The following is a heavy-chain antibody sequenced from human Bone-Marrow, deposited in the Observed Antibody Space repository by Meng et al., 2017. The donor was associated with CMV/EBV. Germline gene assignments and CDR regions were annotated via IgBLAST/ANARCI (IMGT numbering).Heavy chain of an antibody. CDR3: ARDGHYDILTGYNWFDP. D-gene: IGHD3-9*01. CDR2: IYHSGST. V-gene: IGHV4-38-2*02. J-gene: IGHJ5*02. Sequence: SETLSLTCTVSGYSISSGYYWGWIRQPPGKGLEWIGSIYHSGSTYYNPSLKSRVTISVDTSKNQFSLKLSSVTAADTAVYYCARDGHYDILTGYNWFDPWGQGTLVTGSS. CDR1: GYSISSGYY.